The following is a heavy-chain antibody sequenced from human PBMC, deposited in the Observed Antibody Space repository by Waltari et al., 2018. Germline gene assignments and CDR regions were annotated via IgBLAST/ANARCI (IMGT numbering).Heavy chain of an antibody. J-gene: IGHJ4*02. V-gene: IGHV4-59*01. CDR3: ASMGIADYYFDY. CDR2: IYYSGST. CDR1: GGSISSYY. D-gene: IGHD6-13*01. Sequence: QVQLQESGPGLVKPSETLSLTCTVSGGSISSYYWSWIRQPPGKGLEWIGYIYYSGSTNYNPSLKSRVTISVDTSKNQFSLKLSSVTAADTAVYYCASMGIADYYFDYWGQGTLVTVSS.